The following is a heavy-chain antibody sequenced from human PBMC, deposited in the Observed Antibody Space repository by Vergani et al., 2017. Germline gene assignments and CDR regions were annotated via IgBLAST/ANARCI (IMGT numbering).Heavy chain of an antibody. CDR1: GGPISSSSYY. D-gene: IGHD6-13*01. CDR3: ARLDIAAAGFFDY. J-gene: IGHJ4*02. V-gene: IGHV4-39*01. CDR2: IYYSGST. Sequence: QLQLQESGPGLVKPSETLSLTCTVSGGPISSSSYYWGWIRQPPGKGLEWIGSIYYSGSTYYNPPLKSRVTISVDTSKNQFSLKLSSVTAAATAVYYCARLDIAAAGFFDYWGQGTLVTVSS.